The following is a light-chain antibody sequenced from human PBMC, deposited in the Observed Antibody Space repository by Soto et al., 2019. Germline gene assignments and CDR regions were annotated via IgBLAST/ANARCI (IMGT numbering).Light chain of an antibody. V-gene: IGLV2-14*01. Sequence: QSALTQPASVSGSPGQSITLSCTGTSSDVGGYDYVSWYQHHPGKAPKLMIYEVSNRPSGISNRFSGSKSGNTASLTISGFQAEDEADYYCRSYTTTSTQVFGGGTKLTVL. J-gene: IGLJ2*01. CDR1: SSDVGGYDY. CDR3: RSYTTTSTQV. CDR2: EVS.